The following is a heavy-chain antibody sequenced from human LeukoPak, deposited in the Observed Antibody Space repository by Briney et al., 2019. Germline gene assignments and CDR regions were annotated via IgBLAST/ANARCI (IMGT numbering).Heavy chain of an antibody. Sequence: GGSLRLSCAASGFNFSSYGMHWVRQAPGKGLEWVAVIWYDGSNKYYADSVKGRFTISRDNSKNTLYLQMNSLRAEDTAVYYCARKSILTGREFDYWGQGTLVTVSS. D-gene: IGHD3-9*01. J-gene: IGHJ4*02. CDR2: IWYDGSNK. CDR1: GFNFSSYG. CDR3: ARKSILTGREFDY. V-gene: IGHV3-33*01.